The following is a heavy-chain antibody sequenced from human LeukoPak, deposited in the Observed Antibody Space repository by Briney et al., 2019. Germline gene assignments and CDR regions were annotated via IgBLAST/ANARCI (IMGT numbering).Heavy chain of an antibody. CDR1: GFTFSDHA. CDR2: INGNGGGS. J-gene: IGHJ4*02. V-gene: IGHV3-23*01. Sequence: GGSLRLSCAASGFTFSDHAMSWVRQAPAKGLEWVSSINGNGGGSYYIDSVKGRFTVSRDNSENALYLQMNSLRAEDTAVYYCARELGWLRLSEGYFDYWGQGTLVTVSS. CDR3: ARELGWLRLSEGYFDY. D-gene: IGHD5-12*01.